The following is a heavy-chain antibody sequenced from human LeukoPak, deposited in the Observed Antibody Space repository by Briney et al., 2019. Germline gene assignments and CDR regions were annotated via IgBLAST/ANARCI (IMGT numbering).Heavy chain of an antibody. CDR1: GFTFSSYS. D-gene: IGHD3-10*01. V-gene: IGHV3-21*01. J-gene: IGHJ4*02. CDR3: ATGERMVRGDGVDY. CDR2: ISSSSSYI. Sequence: GGSLRLSCAASGFTFSSYSMNWVRQAPGKGLEWVSSISSSSSYIYYADSVKGRFTISRDNAKNSLYLQMNSLRAEDTAVYFCATGERMVRGDGVDYWGQGTLVTVSS.